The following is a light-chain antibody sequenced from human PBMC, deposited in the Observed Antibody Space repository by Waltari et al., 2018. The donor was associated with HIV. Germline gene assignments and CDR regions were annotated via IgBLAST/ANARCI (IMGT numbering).Light chain of an antibody. V-gene: IGLV2-8*01. J-gene: IGLJ3*02. Sequence: QSALTQPPSASGSPGQSVTFSCTGTSSDVGAYHYVSWYQQYPGKAPKRMIYEVSERPSGVPDRFSGSKSGNTASLTVSGLQAEDEADYYCSSYAGSNIAVFGGGTKLTVL. CDR3: SSYAGSNIAV. CDR2: EVS. CDR1: SSDVGAYHY.